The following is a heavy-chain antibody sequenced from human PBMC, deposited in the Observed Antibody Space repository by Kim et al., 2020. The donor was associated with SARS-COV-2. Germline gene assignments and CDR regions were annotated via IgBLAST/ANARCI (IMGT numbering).Heavy chain of an antibody. J-gene: IGHJ4*02. D-gene: IGHD6-13*01. CDR2: ISGSAGST. V-gene: IGHV3-23*01. CDR3: AKDGRAAGGDY. CDR1: GFTLSRYA. Sequence: GGSLRLSCAASGFTLSRYAMSWVRQAPGKGLEWVSAISGSAGSTYYADSVMGRFTISRDNSKDTLYLQMNSLRAEDTAVYYCAKDGRAAGGDYWGQGTLVTVSS.